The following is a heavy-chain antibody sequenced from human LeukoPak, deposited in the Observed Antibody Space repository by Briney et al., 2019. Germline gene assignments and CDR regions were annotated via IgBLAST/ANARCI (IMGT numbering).Heavy chain of an antibody. Sequence: SETLSLTCTVSGGSISSSSYYWGWIRQPPGKGLEWIGSICYSGSTYYNPSLKSRVTISVDTSKNQFSLKLSSVTAADTAVYYCARRGVVAPYNWFDPWGQGTLVTVSS. CDR1: GGSISSSSYY. CDR3: ARRGVVAPYNWFDP. J-gene: IGHJ5*02. D-gene: IGHD3-22*01. V-gene: IGHV4-39*01. CDR2: ICYSGST.